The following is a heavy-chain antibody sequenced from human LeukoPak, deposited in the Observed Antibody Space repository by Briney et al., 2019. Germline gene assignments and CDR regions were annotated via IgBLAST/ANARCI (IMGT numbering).Heavy chain of an antibody. CDR3: ARSKGGSGATFAYFDY. CDR1: GGSISSYY. Sequence: SETLSLTCTVSGGSISSYYWSWIRQPPGKGLEWIGYIYYSGSTNYNPSLKSRVTISVDTSKNQFSLKLSSVTAADTAVYYCARSKGGSGATFAYFDYWGQGTLVTVSS. CDR2: IYYSGST. D-gene: IGHD1-26*01. J-gene: IGHJ4*02. V-gene: IGHV4-59*08.